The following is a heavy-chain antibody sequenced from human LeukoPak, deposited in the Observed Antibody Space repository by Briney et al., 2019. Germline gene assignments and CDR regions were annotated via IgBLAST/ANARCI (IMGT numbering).Heavy chain of an antibody. CDR2: IKANGRET. J-gene: IGHJ4*02. CDR3: AKGGHVDY. CDR1: GFTFSTYW. Sequence: PGGSLRLSCAASGFTFSTYWVTWVRQAPGKGLEWVANIKANGRETYYVDSVKGRFTISRDNAQKSLYLQLNSLRVEDTAIYYCAKGGHVDYCGQGSLVTVSS. D-gene: IGHD1-26*01. V-gene: IGHV3-7*01.